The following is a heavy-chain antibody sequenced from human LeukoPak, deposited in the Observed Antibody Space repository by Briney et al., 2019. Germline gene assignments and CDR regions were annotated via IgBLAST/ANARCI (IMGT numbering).Heavy chain of an antibody. Sequence: ASVKVSCKASGYTLTGYYMPWVRQAPGQGLEWMGWINPNSGGTNYAQKFQGRVTMTRDTSISTAYMELSRLRSDDTAVYYCARDLQGVVPSDYWGQGTLVTVSS. CDR3: ARDLQGVVPSDY. CDR2: INPNSGGT. V-gene: IGHV1-2*02. J-gene: IGHJ4*02. D-gene: IGHD2-2*01. CDR1: GYTLTGYY.